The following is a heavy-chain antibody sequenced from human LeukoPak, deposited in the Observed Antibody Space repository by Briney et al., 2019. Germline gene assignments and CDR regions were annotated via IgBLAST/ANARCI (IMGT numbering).Heavy chain of an antibody. D-gene: IGHD4-23*01. Sequence: ASVKVSFKASVSSGTNYAFHWVCHGPGQRLEWMGWTIGATGNTRFSQDFQGRLTIPIDTSASTCYMELSSLRSEDTAVYHCARSPGGNARTWLDYWGQGALVTVSS. J-gene: IGHJ4*02. CDR1: VSSGTNYA. CDR2: TIGATGNT. CDR3: ARSPGGNARTWLDY. V-gene: IGHV1-3*02.